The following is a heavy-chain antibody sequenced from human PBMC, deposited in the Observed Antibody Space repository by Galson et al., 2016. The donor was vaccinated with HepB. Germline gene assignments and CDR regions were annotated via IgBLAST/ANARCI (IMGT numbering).Heavy chain of an antibody. J-gene: IGHJ6*02. CDR2: INDSGST. CDR1: GGSFSGYY. Sequence: SETLSLTCAVYGGSFSGYYWTWIRQSPGRGLEWIGEINDSGSTNYKSSLKSRLTFSLDTSKNQFSLTLTSLTAADMAVYYCARLCVTAFGVRPNFRYDYYGMDVWGQGTTVTVSS. D-gene: IGHD3-3*01. CDR3: ARLCVTAFGVRPNFRYDYYGMDV. V-gene: IGHV4-34*01.